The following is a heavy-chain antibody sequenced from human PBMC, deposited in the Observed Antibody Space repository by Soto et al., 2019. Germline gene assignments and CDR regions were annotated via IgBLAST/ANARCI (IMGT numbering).Heavy chain of an antibody. CDR1: GGSFSGYY. V-gene: IGHV4-34*01. CDR3: ARVRVPAARYYYYYYMDV. CDR2: INHSGST. D-gene: IGHD2-2*01. Sequence: PSETLSLTCAVYGGSFSGYYWSWIRQPPGKELERIGEINHSGSTNYNPSLKSRVTISVDTSKNQFSLKLSSVTAADTAVYYCARVRVPAARYYYYYYMDVWGKGTTVTVSS. J-gene: IGHJ6*03.